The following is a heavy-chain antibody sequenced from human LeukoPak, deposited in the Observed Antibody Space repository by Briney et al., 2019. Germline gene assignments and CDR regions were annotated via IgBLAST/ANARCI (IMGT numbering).Heavy chain of an antibody. CDR2: INWNGGST. D-gene: IGHD6-13*01. V-gene: IGHV3-20*01. J-gene: IGHJ5*02. CDR3: AREPYSSSWYWFDP. CDR1: GFTFSSYS. Sequence: GGSLRLSCAASGFTFSSYSMNWVRQAPGKGLEWVSGINWNGGSTGYADSVKGRFTISRDNAKNSLYLQMNSLRAEDTALYHCAREPYSSSWYWFDPWGQGTLVTVSS.